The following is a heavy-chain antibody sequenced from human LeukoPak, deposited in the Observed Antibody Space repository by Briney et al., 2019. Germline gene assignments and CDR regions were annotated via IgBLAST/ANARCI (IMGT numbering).Heavy chain of an antibody. Sequence: ASVKVSCKTSGYTFIDYYLHWVRQAPGQSFEYMGIINPAGGSTSYHHKFQDRVTMTREASTSTIYMELRSLTFEDTAVYYCARAIAAAYNWFDPWGQGTLVTVSS. D-gene: IGHD6-13*01. V-gene: IGHV1-46*01. CDR1: GYTFIDYY. CDR3: ARAIAAAYNWFDP. J-gene: IGHJ5*02. CDR2: INPAGGST.